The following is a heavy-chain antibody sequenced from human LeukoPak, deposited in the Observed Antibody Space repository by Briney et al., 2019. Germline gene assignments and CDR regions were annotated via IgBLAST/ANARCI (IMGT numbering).Heavy chain of an antibody. CDR2: ISAYNGNT. CDR1: GYTFTSYG. J-gene: IGHJ6*02. CDR3: ARDHCSSTSCPLGYYYYGMDV. D-gene: IGHD2-2*01. Sequence: ASVTVSCKASGYTFTSYGISWVRQAPGQGLEWMGWISAYNGNTNYAQKLQGRVTITADESTSTAYMELSSLRSEDTAVYYCARDHCSSTSCPLGYYYYGMDVWGQGTTVTVSS. V-gene: IGHV1-18*01.